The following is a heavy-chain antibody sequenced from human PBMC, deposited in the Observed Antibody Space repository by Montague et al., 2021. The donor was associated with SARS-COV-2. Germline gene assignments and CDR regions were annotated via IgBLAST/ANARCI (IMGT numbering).Heavy chain of an antibody. J-gene: IGHJ4*02. V-gene: IGHV3-53*04. CDR3: ARTKDDYYDSSGPLDY. D-gene: IGHD3-22*01. Sequence: SLRLSCAASTSTVSSNYMSWVRQAPGKGLGWVSVIYKDGTTYYADSVKGRFTISRHNSKNTLFLQMNSLTAEDTAMYYCARTKDDYYDSSGPLDYWGQGTLVTVSS. CDR2: IYKDGTT. CDR1: TSTVSSNY.